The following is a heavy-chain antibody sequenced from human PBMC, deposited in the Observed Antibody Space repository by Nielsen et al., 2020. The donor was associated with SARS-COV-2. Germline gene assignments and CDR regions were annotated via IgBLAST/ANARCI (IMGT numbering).Heavy chain of an antibody. CDR3: TALDYADYIAVY. CDR2: IKSEIHGGTI. CDR1: GFTLSKAY. J-gene: IGHJ4*02. D-gene: IGHD4-17*01. Sequence: GGSLRLSCAASGFTLSKAYMSWVRQAPGKGLEWVGRIKSEIHGGTIDDAVPVKGRFSISRDDSKNTLFLQMNSLKTEDTGVYYCTALDYADYIAVYWGQGTLVTVSS. V-gene: IGHV3-15*01.